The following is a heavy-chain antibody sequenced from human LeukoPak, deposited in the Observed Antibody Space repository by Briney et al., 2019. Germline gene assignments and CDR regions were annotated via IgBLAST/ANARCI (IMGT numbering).Heavy chain of an antibody. CDR2: ISGTGGST. J-gene: IGHJ5*02. Sequence: PGGSLRLSCAASGFTFSSYAMSWVRQAPGKGLEWVSAISGTGGSTYYADSVKGRFTISRDSSKNTLYLQMNSLRVEDTAVYYCAKDSYFDILTGYVASWGRGTLVTVSS. CDR1: GFTFSSYA. V-gene: IGHV3-23*01. D-gene: IGHD3-9*01. CDR3: AKDSYFDILTGYVAS.